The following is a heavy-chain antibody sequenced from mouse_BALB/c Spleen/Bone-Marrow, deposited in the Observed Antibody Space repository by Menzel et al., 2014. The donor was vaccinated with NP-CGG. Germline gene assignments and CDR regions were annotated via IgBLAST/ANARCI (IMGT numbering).Heavy chain of an antibody. CDR1: GYSFTGYY. Sequence: LVKPGASVKISCKASGYSFTGYYMHWVKQSHGKSLGWFGSISCYNGATSYNQKFKGKATFTVDTSSSTAYMQVNSLTSEDSAVYYCARGGGYYVDFDYWGQGTALTVSS. D-gene: IGHD2-3*01. CDR3: ARGGGYYVDFDY. J-gene: IGHJ2*01. CDR2: ISCYNGAT. V-gene: IGHV1S34*01.